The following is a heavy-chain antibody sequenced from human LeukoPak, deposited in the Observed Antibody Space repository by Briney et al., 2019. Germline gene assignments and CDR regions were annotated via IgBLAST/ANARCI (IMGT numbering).Heavy chain of an antibody. CDR2: IYYSGST. CDR1: GGSISSYY. CDR3: ARASGLLWFGNFDY. J-gene: IGHJ4*02. D-gene: IGHD3-10*01. Sequence: ASETLSLTCTASGGSISSYYWSWIRQPPGKGLEWIGYIYYSGSTNYNPSLKSRVTISVDTSKNQFSLKLSSVTAADTAVYYCARASGLLWFGNFDYWGQGTLVTVSS. V-gene: IGHV4-59*01.